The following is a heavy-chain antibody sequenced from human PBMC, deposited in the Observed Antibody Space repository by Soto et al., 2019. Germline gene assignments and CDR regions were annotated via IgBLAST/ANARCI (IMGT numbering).Heavy chain of an antibody. CDR3: ARDPSCGGVCHFHL. J-gene: IGHJ5*02. CDR1: GGIFSNYA. CDR2: IVPVVTTT. Sequence: HVQLVQSGAEVKRPGSSVKVSCKTSGGIFSNYAISWVRQAPGQGLEWMGGIVPVVTTTNYAQKFQGRVTITAGESTTTVSMELSSLTSEDTAVSYCARDPSCGGVCHFHLWGQGTLVTVSS. D-gene: IGHD2-21*02. V-gene: IGHV1-69*12.